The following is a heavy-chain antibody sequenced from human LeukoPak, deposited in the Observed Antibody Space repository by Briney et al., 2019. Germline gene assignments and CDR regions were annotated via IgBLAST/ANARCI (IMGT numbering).Heavy chain of an antibody. CDR1: GFTLNDYY. Sequence: PGGSLRLSCAASGFTLNDYYMSWTRQAPGKGLEWVSDIGSSDNRISYADSVKGRFTISRDIAKNSLYLQVNSLRAEDTAVYYCAREIVAGTFDSWGQGTLVTVSS. D-gene: IGHD6-19*01. CDR2: IGSSDNRI. V-gene: IGHV3-11*01. CDR3: AREIVAGTFDS. J-gene: IGHJ4*02.